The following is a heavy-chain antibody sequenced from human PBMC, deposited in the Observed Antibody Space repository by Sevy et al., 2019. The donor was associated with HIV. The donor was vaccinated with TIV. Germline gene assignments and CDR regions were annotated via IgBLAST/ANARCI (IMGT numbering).Heavy chain of an antibody. J-gene: IGHJ6*02. CDR1: GFTFSSYD. CDR2: IGTAGDT. D-gene: IGHD4-17*01. V-gene: IGHV3-13*01. CDR3: ARDSRLRRGMDV. Sequence: GRSLRLSCAASGFTFSSYDMHWVRQATGKGLEWVSAIGTAGDTYYPGSVKGRFTISRENAKNSLYLQMNSLRAGDTAVYYCARDSRLRRGMDVWGQGTTVTVSS.